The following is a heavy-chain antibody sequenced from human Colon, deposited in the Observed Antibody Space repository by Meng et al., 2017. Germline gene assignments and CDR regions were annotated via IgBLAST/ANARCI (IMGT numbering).Heavy chain of an antibody. J-gene: IGHJ4*02. D-gene: IGHD1-26*01. CDR3: IHRREDPRSAYYYLDN. Sequence: ITVSESFPTLVKHTHIRTRTFTLSGPSLSSSGVSVGWIRQPPGKALEWLALIYLDDTKRYSPSLKSSLSITQDPSRTPVVLTVTDVDPVHTATYYCIHRREDPRSAYYYLDNWGRGTLVTVSS. CDR1: GPSLSSSGVS. V-gene: IGHV2-5*02. CDR2: IYLDDTK.